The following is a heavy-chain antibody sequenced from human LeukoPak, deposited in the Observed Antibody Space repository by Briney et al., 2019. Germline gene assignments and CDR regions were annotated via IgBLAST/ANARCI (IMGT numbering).Heavy chain of an antibody. CDR3: AKVETSGGANCYALDY. CDR1: GFTFSSYA. CDR2: ISGSDGST. D-gene: IGHD2-2*01. V-gene: IGHV3-23*01. Sequence: PEGSLRLSCAASGFTFSSYAMTWVRQAPDKGLEWVSAISGSDGSTYYADSVKGRFTISRDDSQNTLYLQMNSLSAEDTAVYYCAKVETSGGANCYALDYWGQGTLVTVSS. J-gene: IGHJ4*02.